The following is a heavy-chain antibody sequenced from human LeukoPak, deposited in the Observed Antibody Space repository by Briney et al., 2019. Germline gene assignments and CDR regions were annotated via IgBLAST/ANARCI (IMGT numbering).Heavy chain of an antibody. J-gene: IGHJ4*02. CDR3: ATGNSSSWTFDY. V-gene: IGHV4-34*01. CDR2: INHSGST. D-gene: IGHD6-13*01. Sequence: SETLSLTCAVYGGSFSGYYWSWIRQPPGKGLEWIGEINHSGSTNYNPSLKSRVTISVDTSKNQFSLKLSSVIAADTAVYYCATGNSSSWTFDYWGQGTLVTVSS. CDR1: GGSFSGYY.